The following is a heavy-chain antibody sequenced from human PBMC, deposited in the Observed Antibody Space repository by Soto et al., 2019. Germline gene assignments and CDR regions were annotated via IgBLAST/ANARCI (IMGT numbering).Heavy chain of an antibody. V-gene: IGHV5-10-1*01. CDR1: GYSFTSYW. CDR2: IDPSDSYT. Sequence: PGESLKISCKGSGYSFTSYWLSWVRQMPGKGLEWIGRIDPSDSYTNYSPSFQGHVTISADKSIRTDYLQWSSLKASDTAMYYCARFPLSDSCSPRDYYYYYGMAVWGRGTTVTVSS. J-gene: IGHJ6*02. CDR3: ARFPLSDSCSPRDYYYYYGMAV. D-gene: IGHD6-6*01.